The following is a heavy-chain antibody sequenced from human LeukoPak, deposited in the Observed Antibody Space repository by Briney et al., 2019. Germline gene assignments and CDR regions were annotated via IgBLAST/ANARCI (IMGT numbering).Heavy chain of an antibody. CDR1: GYTFTGYY. Sequence: GASVKVSCKASGYTFTGYYMHWVRQAPGQGLEWMGWINPNSGGTNYAQKFQGWVTMTRDTSISTAYMELSRLRSEDTAVYYCATAPVTDNWFDPWGQGTLVTVSS. V-gene: IGHV1-2*04. CDR3: ATAPVTDNWFDP. CDR2: INPNSGGT. D-gene: IGHD3-16*01. J-gene: IGHJ5*02.